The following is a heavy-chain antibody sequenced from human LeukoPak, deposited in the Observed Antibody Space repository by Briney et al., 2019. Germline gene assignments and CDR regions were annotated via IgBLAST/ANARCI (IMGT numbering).Heavy chain of an antibody. Sequence: SETLSLTCTVSGGSISSSTYYWVWIRQPPGTGLEWIGSIYYNGRTYNNSSLKSRATISVDTSKNQFSLNLSSVTAADTAVYYCARSRDGYNLFDYWGQGTLVTVSS. D-gene: IGHD5-24*01. CDR2: IYYNGRT. CDR1: GGSISSSTYY. J-gene: IGHJ4*02. V-gene: IGHV4-39*01. CDR3: ARSRDGYNLFDY.